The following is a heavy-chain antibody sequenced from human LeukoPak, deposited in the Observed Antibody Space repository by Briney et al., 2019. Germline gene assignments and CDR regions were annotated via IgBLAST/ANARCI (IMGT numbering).Heavy chain of an antibody. V-gene: IGHV4-38-2*02. CDR3: AVEGVSGSGSYYYFDY. Sequence: SETLSLTCTVSGYSISRGYYWSWIRQPPGKGLEWIGSIYHSGNIYYNPSLNSRVTISVDTSKNQFSLKLSSVTAADTAVYYCAVEGVSGSGSYYYFDYWGQGTLVTVSS. CDR2: IYHSGNI. D-gene: IGHD3-10*01. CDR1: GYSISRGYY. J-gene: IGHJ4*02.